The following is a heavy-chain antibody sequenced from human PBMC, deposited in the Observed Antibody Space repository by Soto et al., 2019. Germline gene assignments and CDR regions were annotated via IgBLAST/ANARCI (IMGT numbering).Heavy chain of an antibody. J-gene: IGHJ6*02. D-gene: IGHD1-26*01. V-gene: IGHV1-24*01. CDR2: FDPEDGET. CDR1: GYTLTELS. Sequence: ASVKVSCKVSGYTLTELSMHWVRQAPGKGLEWMGGFDPEDGETIYAQKFQGRVTMTEDTSTSTAYMELRSLRSDDTAVYYCARDRRWELPYYYYGMDVWGQGTTVTVSS. CDR3: ARDRRWELPYYYYGMDV.